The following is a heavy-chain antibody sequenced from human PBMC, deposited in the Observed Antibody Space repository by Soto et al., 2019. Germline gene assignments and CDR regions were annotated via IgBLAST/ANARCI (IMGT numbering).Heavy chain of an antibody. CDR2: ITSNGVGT. Sequence: PGGSLRLSCSASGFTFSTYAMQWVRQAPGKGLEYVSSITSNGVGTYYADSAKGRFTISRDNSRNTLYLQMSSLRLEDTAVYYCVKASSGWLTHYWGQGTLVTVSS. V-gene: IGHV3-64D*08. D-gene: IGHD6-19*01. J-gene: IGHJ4*02. CDR1: GFTFSTYA. CDR3: VKASSGWLTHY.